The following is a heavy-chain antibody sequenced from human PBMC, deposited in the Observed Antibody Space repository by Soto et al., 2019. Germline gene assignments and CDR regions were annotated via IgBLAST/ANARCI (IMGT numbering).Heavy chain of an antibody. Sequence: SETLSLTCNLSGGSFHNFYWLWIRQPPGKGLEWVGHVHYSGSTNYSPSLNSRATISLDTSKSQLSLKLRSVTGADTAMYFCARGVDYYATSGDLSFDSWGQGIPVTVSS. V-gene: IGHV4-59*01. D-gene: IGHD4-17*01. J-gene: IGHJ4*02. CDR3: ARGVDYYATSGDLSFDS. CDR2: VHYSGST. CDR1: GGSFHNFY.